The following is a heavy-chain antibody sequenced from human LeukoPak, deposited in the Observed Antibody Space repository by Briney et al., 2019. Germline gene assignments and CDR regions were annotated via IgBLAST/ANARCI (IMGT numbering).Heavy chain of an antibody. Sequence: GGSLRLSCAASGFTFSSYAMSWVRQAPGKGLEWVGFIRRKAYGGTTEYAASVKGRFTISRDDSKSSAYLQMNSLKTEDTAVYYCSRDFKGSGWAFDYWGQGTLVTVSS. J-gene: IGHJ4*02. D-gene: IGHD6-19*01. CDR1: GFTFSSYA. CDR2: IRRKAYGGTT. V-gene: IGHV3-49*04. CDR3: SRDFKGSGWAFDY.